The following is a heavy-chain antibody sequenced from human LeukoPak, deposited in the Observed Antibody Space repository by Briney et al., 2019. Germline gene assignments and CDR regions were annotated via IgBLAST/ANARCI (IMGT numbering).Heavy chain of an antibody. Sequence: SETLSLTCTLSGGSITSYYWSWIRPPPGKGLEWIGYIYYSGSTNYNPSLKSRVTISVDTSKNQFSLKLSSVTAADTAVYYCARGYYDFWSGYSYYYGMDVWGQGTTVTVSS. CDR2: IYYSGST. CDR3: ARGYYDFWSGYSYYYGMDV. J-gene: IGHJ6*02. CDR1: GGSITSYY. D-gene: IGHD3-3*01. V-gene: IGHV4-59*01.